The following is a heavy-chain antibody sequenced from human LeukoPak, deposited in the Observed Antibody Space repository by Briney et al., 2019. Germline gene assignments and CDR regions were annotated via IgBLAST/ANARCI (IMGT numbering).Heavy chain of an antibody. D-gene: IGHD3-10*01. CDR3: AKDGLNYYGSGSYSFDY. J-gene: IGHJ4*02. CDR1: GFTFSNNA. CDR2: VNGSGVVT. Sequence: GESLRLSCAASGFTFSNNAMSWVRQAPGKGLEWVSAVNGSGVVTHYAASVRGRFTISRDNSKNTLYLQMNSLRAEDTAVYYCAKDGLNYYGSGSYSFDYWGQGTLVTVSS. V-gene: IGHV3-23*01.